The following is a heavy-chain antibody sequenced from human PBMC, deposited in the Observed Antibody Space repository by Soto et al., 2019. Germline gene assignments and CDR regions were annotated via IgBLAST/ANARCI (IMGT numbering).Heavy chain of an antibody. Sequence: ASVKVSCKASGYTFTSYAMHWVRQAPGQGLEWMGWISTYNGDTNYAQTFQGRVTMTTDTSTSTVYMELRSLRSDETAVYYCAREGVAPYYYSGMDVWGQGTPVTV. D-gene: IGHD5-12*01. CDR3: AREGVAPYYYSGMDV. CDR2: ISTYNGDT. V-gene: IGHV1-18*01. CDR1: GYTFTSYA. J-gene: IGHJ6*02.